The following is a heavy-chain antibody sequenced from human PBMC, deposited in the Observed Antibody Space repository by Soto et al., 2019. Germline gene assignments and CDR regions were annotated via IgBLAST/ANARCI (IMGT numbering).Heavy chain of an antibody. J-gene: IGHJ4*02. Sequence: SETLSLTCTVSGGSISSYYWSWVRQPPGRGLEWIGHIDYNGRTNYNPSLKGRVTISLDTSKNQFFLRLNSVTAADTAVYYCARVTATGDLRLDYWGQGTPVTVSS. D-gene: IGHD6-13*01. V-gene: IGHV4-59*01. CDR1: GGSISSYY. CDR3: ARVTATGDLRLDY. CDR2: IDYNGRT.